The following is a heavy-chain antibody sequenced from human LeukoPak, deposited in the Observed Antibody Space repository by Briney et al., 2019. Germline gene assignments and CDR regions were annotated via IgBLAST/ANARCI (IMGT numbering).Heavy chain of an antibody. D-gene: IGHD1-7*01. CDR1: GGFVNSSAYY. Sequence: SETLSLTCAVSGGFVNSSAYYWAWIRQPPGKGLEWIGYIYYSGSTNYNPSLKSRVTISVDTSKNQFSLKLSSVTAADTAVYFCARDRELYSHYYCGMDVWGQGTTVTVSS. CDR3: ARDRELYSHYYCGMDV. V-gene: IGHV4-61*08. CDR2: IYYSGST. J-gene: IGHJ6*02.